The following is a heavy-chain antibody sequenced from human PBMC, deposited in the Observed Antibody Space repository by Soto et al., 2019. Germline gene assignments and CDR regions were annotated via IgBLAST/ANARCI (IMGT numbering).Heavy chain of an antibody. D-gene: IGHD3-10*01. CDR2: IYYSGST. CDR1: GGSISSGDYY. CDR3: ARHSPPFFYGSGPWDV. V-gene: IGHV4-30-4*01. J-gene: IGHJ6*02. Sequence: PSETLSLTCTVSGGSISSGDYYWSGIRQHPGKGLEWIGYIYYSGSTYYNPSLKSRVTISVDTSKNQFSLKLSSLIAADTAVYYCARHSPPFFYGSGPWDVWGQGTTVTVSS.